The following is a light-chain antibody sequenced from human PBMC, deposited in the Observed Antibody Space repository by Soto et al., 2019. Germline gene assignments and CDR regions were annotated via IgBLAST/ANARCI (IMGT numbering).Light chain of an antibody. Sequence: EVVLTKSPATLSVVPGDRATLSCRPSQSVSSNLAWYQHKPGQAPRLLTDGASTRGSGIPARFSGSGSGTEFTLTISSLEAEDVAVYYCQQYSNWPRTFGQGTKVDIK. CDR2: GAS. V-gene: IGKV3-15*01. CDR3: QQYSNWPRT. J-gene: IGKJ1*01. CDR1: QSVSSN.